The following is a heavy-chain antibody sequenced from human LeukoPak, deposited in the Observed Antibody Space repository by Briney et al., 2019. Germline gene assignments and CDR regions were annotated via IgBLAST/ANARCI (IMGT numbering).Heavy chain of an antibody. CDR3: ARRGLPPYSYTGRDV. CDR2: INHSGST. J-gene: IGHJ6*03. V-gene: IGHV4-34*01. CDR1: GGSFSGYY. Sequence: SETLSLTCAVYGGSFSGYYWSWIRQPPGKGLEWIGEINHSGSTNYNPSLKSRVTISVDTSKNQFSLKLSSVTAADTAVYYCARRGLPPYSYTGRDVGGKGPRVPVS. D-gene: IGHD2-15*01.